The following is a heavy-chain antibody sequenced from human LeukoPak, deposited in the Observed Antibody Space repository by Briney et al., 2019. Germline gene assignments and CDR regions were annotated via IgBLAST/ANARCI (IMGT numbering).Heavy chain of an antibody. V-gene: IGHV3-23*01. CDR1: GFTFSTYA. CDR3: AKVSSSWLRYYMDV. CDR2: ICGSGGST. D-gene: IGHD6-13*01. Sequence: GGSLRLSCAASGFTFSTYAMNWVRQAPGKGLEWVSSICGSGGSTYYADSVKGRFTISRDNSKNTLYLQMNSLRAEDTAVYYCAKVSSSWLRYYMDVWGKGTTVTVSS. J-gene: IGHJ6*03.